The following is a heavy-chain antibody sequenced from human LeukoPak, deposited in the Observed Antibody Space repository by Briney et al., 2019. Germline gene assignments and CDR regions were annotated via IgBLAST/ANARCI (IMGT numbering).Heavy chain of an antibody. D-gene: IGHD1-26*01. J-gene: IGHJ4*02. Sequence: GSPRLSCATSGFTFKTYWMNWVCQAPGKGLEWVANIREDGSETSYVDSLKGRFTISRDNVKKLLYLQMDRLTADDTAVYYCVRERGNVGSRRVYFDNWVQGT. CDR1: GFTFKTYW. CDR3: VRERGNVGSRRVYFDN. V-gene: IGHV3-7*05. CDR2: IREDGSET.